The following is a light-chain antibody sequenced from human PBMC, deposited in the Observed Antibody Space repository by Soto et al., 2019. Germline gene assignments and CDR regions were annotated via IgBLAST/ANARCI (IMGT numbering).Light chain of an antibody. J-gene: IGKJ1*01. CDR2: EAS. CDR3: QQYYNFWT. V-gene: IGKV1-5*03. Sequence: DIQMTQSPSTLSASVGDRVTITCRAGQSVSTSLAWYQHKPGRAPELLIYEASSLEGGVPSRFSGRGSGTEFTLTISSLQPDDFATYYCQQYYNFWTFGQGTKVEIK. CDR1: QSVSTS.